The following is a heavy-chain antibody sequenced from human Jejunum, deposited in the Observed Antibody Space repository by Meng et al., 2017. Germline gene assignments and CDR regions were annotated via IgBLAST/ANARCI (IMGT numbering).Heavy chain of an antibody. CDR1: GDVFMTSGYY. CDR3: AKDNQANHYDSSGYYIVRVFDF. CDR2: ISFSGNT. D-gene: IGHD3-22*01. J-gene: IGHJ4*02. V-gene: IGHV4-39*07. Sequence: SETLSPTCSASGDVFMTSGYYWAWIRQSPGVGLEWIGSISFSGNTYYNPSLKSRVTLSTDTSRNQFSLTLSSMTAADTAAYYCAKDNQANHYDSSGYYIVRVFDFWGQGMLVTVYS.